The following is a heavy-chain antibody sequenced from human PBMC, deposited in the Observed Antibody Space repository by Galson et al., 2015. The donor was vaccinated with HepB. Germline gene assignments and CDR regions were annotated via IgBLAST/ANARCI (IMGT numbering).Heavy chain of an antibody. CDR2: TYYRSKWYT. Sequence: CAISGDSVSSHSAAWNWIRQSPSRGLEWLGRTYYRSKWYTDYALSVKSRITVNPDTSQNQFSLQLNSVTPEDTAVYYCARSSGLIDYWGQGTLVAVSS. CDR3: ARSSGLIDY. CDR1: GDSVSSHSAA. J-gene: IGHJ4*02. V-gene: IGHV6-1*01. D-gene: IGHD3/OR15-3a*01.